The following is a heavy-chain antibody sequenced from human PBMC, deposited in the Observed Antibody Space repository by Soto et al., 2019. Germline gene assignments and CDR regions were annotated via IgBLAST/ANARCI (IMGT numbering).Heavy chain of an antibody. V-gene: IGHV3-21*01. D-gene: IGHD6-6*01. CDR3: ARDSSSSLRYYYMDV. CDR2: ISSSSSYI. CDR1: GFTFSSYS. Sequence: PGGSLRLSCAASGFTFSSYSMNWVRQAPGKGLEWVSSISSSSSYIYYADSVKGRFTISRDNAKNSLYLQMNSLRAEDTAVYYCARDSSSSLRYYYMDVWGKGTTVTVSS. J-gene: IGHJ6*03.